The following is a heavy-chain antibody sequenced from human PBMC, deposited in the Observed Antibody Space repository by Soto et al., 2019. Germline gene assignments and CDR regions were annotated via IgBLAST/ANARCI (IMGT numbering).Heavy chain of an antibody. CDR3: ARDLYSSSARYFDY. CDR2: ISSSSSYI. CDR1: GFTFSSYS. V-gene: IGHV3-21*01. Sequence: EVQLVESGGGLVKPGGSLRLSCAASGFTFSSYSMNWVRQAPGKGLEWVSSISSSSSYIYYADSVKGRFTISRDNAKKALYRQLNRLRAEDTAVYDCARDLYSSSARYFDYWGQGTLVTVSS. D-gene: IGHD6-6*01. J-gene: IGHJ4*02.